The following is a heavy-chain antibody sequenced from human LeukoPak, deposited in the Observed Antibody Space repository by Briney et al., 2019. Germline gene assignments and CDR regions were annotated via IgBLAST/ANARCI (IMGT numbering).Heavy chain of an antibody. CDR1: GFTFSSYA. J-gene: IGHJ3*02. CDR2: ISGSGGST. CDR3: AKSWTLYDAFDI. D-gene: IGHD3/OR15-3a*01. Sequence: PAGGSLRLSCAASGFTFSSYAMSWVRQAPGKGLEWVSTISGSGGSTYYADSVKGRFTISRDNSKNTQYLQMNSLRAEDTAVYYCAKSWTLYDAFDIWGQGTMVTVSS. V-gene: IGHV3-23*01.